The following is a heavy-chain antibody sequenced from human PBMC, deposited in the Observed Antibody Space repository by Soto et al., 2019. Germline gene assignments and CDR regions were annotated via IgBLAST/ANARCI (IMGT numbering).Heavy chain of an antibody. Sequence: ASVKVSCKASGYTFTSYYMRWVRQAPGRGLEWMGIINPSGGSTSYAQKFQGRVTMTRDTSTSTVYMELSSLRSEDTAVYYCARDLSSSWETNWFDPWGQGTLVTVSS. CDR3: ARDLSSSWETNWFDP. J-gene: IGHJ5*02. CDR1: GYTFTSYY. CDR2: INPSGGST. D-gene: IGHD6-13*01. V-gene: IGHV1-46*01.